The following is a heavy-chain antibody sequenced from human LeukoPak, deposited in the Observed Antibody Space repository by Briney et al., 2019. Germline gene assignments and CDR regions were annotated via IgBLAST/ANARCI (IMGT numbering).Heavy chain of an antibody. CDR2: IYTSGST. V-gene: IGHV4-61*02. D-gene: IGHD5-12*01. CDR1: GGSISSGSYY. J-gene: IGHJ6*03. CDR3: ARIGNSGYDRGARHYYYYYYMDV. Sequence: PSETLSLTCTVSGGSISSGSYYWSWIRQPAGKGLEWIGRIYTSGSTHYNPSLKSRVTMSVDTSKNQFSLKLSSVTAADTAVYYCARIGNSGYDRGARHYYYYYYMDVWGKGTTVTVSS.